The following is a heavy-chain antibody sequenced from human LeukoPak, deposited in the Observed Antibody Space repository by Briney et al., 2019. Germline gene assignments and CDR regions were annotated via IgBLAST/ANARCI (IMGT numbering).Heavy chain of an antibody. CDR1: GFTFSSYG. D-gene: IGHD3-22*01. CDR2: ISYDGSNK. J-gene: IGHJ4*02. Sequence: GGSLRLSCAASGFTFSSYGMHWVRQAPGKRLEWVAVISYDGSNKYYADSVKGRFTISRDNSKNTLYLQMNSLRAEDTAVYYCAKDPGIVAQADYWGQGTLVTVSS. CDR3: AKDPGIVAQADY. V-gene: IGHV3-30*18.